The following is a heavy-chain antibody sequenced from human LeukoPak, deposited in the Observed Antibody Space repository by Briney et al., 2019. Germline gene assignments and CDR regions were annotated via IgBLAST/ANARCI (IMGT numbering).Heavy chain of an antibody. CDR1: GFTFSSYS. CDR2: ISSSSSYI. CDR3: ARDRGPYCSGGSCVRSFDY. J-gene: IGHJ4*02. V-gene: IGHV3-21*01. D-gene: IGHD2-15*01. Sequence: GGSLRLSCAASGFTFSSYSMNWVRQAPGKGLEWVSSISSSSSYIYYADSVKGRFTISRDNAKNSLYLLMNSLRAEDTAVYYCARDRGPYCSGGSCVRSFDYWGQGTLVTVSS.